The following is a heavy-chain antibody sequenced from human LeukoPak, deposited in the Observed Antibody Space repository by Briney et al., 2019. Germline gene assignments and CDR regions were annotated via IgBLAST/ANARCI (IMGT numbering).Heavy chain of an antibody. J-gene: IGHJ5*02. D-gene: IGHD3-10*01. Sequence: GGSLRLSCAASGFTFNLYWIHWVRQAPGKGLEWVSRISDDGATTNYADSVKGRFTISRDNAKNTLFLQTHSLRVDDTAVYYCARDSRYHSGWGSYQSYWFDPWGQGTLVIVSS. CDR2: ISDDGATT. V-gene: IGHV3-74*01. CDR3: ARDSRYHSGWGSYQSYWFDP. CDR1: GFTFNLYW.